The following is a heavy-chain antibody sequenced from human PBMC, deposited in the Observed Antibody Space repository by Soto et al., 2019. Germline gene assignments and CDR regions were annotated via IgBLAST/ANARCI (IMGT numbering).Heavy chain of an antibody. D-gene: IGHD1-26*01. CDR2: INQDGSEK. CDR1: ESTVSRDW. Sequence: EVHLVESGGGLVQTGGSLRLSCAIFESTVSRDWMNWVRQAPGKGLEWVAHINQDGSEKYYVDSVKGRFTISRDNAKKSLYLHMNSLRPADRAMYYSSGGVGDAFWGNGTLVNVPS. CDR3: SGGVGDAF. J-gene: IGHJ4*01. V-gene: IGHV3-7*01.